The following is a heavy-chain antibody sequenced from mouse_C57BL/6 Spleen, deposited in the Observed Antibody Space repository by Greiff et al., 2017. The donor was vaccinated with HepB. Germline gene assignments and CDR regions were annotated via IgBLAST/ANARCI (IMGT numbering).Heavy chain of an antibody. D-gene: IGHD2-5*01. J-gene: IGHJ1*03. V-gene: IGHV1-42*01. CDR1: GYSFTGYY. CDR2: INPSTGGT. CDR3: ARGVYYSNKGYFDV. Sequence: VQLQQSGPELVKPGASVKISCKASGYSFTGYYMNWVKQSPEKSLEWIGEINPSTGGTTYNQKFKAKATLTVDKSSSTAYMQLKSLTSEDSAVYYCARGVYYSNKGYFDVWGTGTTVTVSS.